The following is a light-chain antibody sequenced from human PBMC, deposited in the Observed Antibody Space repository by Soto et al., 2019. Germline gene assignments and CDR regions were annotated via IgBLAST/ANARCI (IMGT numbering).Light chain of an antibody. CDR3: VQISHFPWT. Sequence: DIVLTQTPLSSPVTLGQPASISCRSSQSLVYSDGNTYLSWLQQRPGQPPRLLIYQISNRFSGVPYRFTGSGAGTDFTLTISRVDAEDVGVSSYVQISHFPWTFGEGTKVEIK. CDR1: QSLVYSDGNTY. CDR2: QIS. J-gene: IGKJ1*01. V-gene: IGKV2-24*01.